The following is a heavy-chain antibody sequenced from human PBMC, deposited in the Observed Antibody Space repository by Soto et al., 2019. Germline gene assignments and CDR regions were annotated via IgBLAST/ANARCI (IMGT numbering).Heavy chain of an antibody. Sequence: PSETLSLTCTVSGGSVSSGSYYWSWIRQPPGKGLEWIGYIYYSGSTNYNPSLKSRVTISVDTSKNQFSLKLSSVAAADTAVYYCARGYSYAQYWGQGTLVTVSS. CDR2: IYYSGST. J-gene: IGHJ4*02. V-gene: IGHV4-61*01. CDR3: ARGYSYAQY. CDR1: GGSVSSGSYY. D-gene: IGHD5-18*01.